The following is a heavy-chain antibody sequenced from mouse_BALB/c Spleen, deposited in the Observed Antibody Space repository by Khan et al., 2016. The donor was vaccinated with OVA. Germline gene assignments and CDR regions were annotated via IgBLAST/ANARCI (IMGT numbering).Heavy chain of an antibody. V-gene: IGHV14-3*02. CDR2: IDPPNGNT. D-gene: IGHD1-2*01. CDR3: ARTARK. J-gene: IGHJ2*01. CDR1: GLNIKDTY. Sequence: EVQLQQSGAELVKSGATVKLSCTASGLNIKDTYMHWLKQWPEQGLEWIGRIDPPNGNTKYNPKFQGKATITVDTSSNTAYLHRSSLTSGETAYYSSARTARKWGQGTTVTVSS.